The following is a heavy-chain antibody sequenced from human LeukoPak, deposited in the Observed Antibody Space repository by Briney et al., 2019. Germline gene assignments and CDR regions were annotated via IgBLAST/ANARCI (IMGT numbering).Heavy chain of an antibody. J-gene: IGHJ4*02. CDR1: GGSISSYY. V-gene: IGHV4-34*01. Sequence: SETLSLTCTVSGGSISSYYWSWIRQPPGKGLEWIGEINHSGSTNYNPSLKSRVTISVDTSKNQFSLKLSSVTAADTAVYYCARHPSYDYVWGSYRSPRGRVSTGFDYWGQGTLVTVSS. D-gene: IGHD3-16*02. CDR2: INHSGST. CDR3: ARHPSYDYVWGSYRSPRGRVSTGFDY.